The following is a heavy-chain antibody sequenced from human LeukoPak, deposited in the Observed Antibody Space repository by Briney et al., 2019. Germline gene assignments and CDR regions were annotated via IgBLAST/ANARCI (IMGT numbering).Heavy chain of an antibody. J-gene: IGHJ4*02. V-gene: IGHV4-34*01. CDR1: GGSFSGYY. CDR2: INHSGST. D-gene: IGHD5-18*01. CDR3: ARADTATRNTY. Sequence: PSETLSLTCAVYGGSFSGYYWSWVRQPPGKGLEWVGEINHSGSTNYNPSLKSRVTISVATSKNQFSLKLSSVTAADTAVYYCARADTATRNTYWGQGTLVTVSS.